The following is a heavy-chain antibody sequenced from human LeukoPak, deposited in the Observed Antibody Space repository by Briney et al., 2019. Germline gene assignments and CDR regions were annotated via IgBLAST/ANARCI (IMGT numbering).Heavy chain of an antibody. V-gene: IGHV3-23*01. Sequence: GGSLRLSCAASGFTFSDYYMSWIRQASGKGLEWVSAISGSGGSTYYADSVKGRFTISRDNSKNTLYLQMNSLRAEDTAVYYCAKHYYDSSGYFDYWGQGTLVTVSS. CDR1: GFTFSDYY. D-gene: IGHD3-22*01. CDR3: AKHYYDSSGYFDY. J-gene: IGHJ4*02. CDR2: ISGSGGST.